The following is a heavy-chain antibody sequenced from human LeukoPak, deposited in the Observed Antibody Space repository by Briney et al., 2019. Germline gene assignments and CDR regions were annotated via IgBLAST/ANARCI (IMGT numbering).Heavy chain of an antibody. CDR1: GGSISSSSYY. V-gene: IGHV4-39*07. J-gene: IGHJ4*02. Sequence: SETLSLTCTVSGGSISSSSYYWVWIRQPPGKGLEWIGRIYYSGSTYYNPSLKSRVTISIDTSKNQFSLKLSSVTAADTAVYYCARDRPDPPEPFDYWGQGTLVTVSS. D-gene: IGHD1-14*01. CDR2: IYYSGST. CDR3: ARDRPDPPEPFDY.